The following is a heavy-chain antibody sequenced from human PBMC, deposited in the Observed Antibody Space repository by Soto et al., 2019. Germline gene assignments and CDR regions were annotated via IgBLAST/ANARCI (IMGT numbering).Heavy chain of an antibody. D-gene: IGHD1-26*01. CDR2: IYYSGST. CDR1: GGSISSGGYY. V-gene: IGHV4-31*01. J-gene: IGHJ4*02. Sequence: QVQLQESGPGLVKPSQTLSLTCTVSGGSISSGGYYWSWIRQHPGKGLEWIGYIYYSGSTYYNPSLKRQVTISVDTSKNQFSLKLSSVTAAGTAVYYCARVPVGGGVGSLYWGQGTLVTVSS. CDR3: ARVPVGGGVGSLY.